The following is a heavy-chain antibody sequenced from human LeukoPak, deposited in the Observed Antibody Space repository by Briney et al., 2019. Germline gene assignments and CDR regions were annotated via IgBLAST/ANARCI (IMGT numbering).Heavy chain of an antibody. CDR1: GGTFSSYA. D-gene: IGHD3-3*01. CDR2: IIPIFGTA. CDR3: ARDPPLRFLEWRFPGGFDP. Sequence: SVKVSCKASGGTFSSYAISWVRQAPGQGLEWMGGIIPIFGTANYAQKFQGRVTITADESTSTAYMELSSLRSEDTAVYYCARDPPLRFLEWRFPGGFDPWGQGTLVTVSS. V-gene: IGHV1-69*01. J-gene: IGHJ5*02.